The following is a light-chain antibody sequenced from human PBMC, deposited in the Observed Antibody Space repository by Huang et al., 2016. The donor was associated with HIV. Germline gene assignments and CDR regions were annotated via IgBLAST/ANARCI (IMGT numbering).Light chain of an antibody. CDR1: QSVSTN. CDR2: DAS. J-gene: IGKJ4*01. CDR3: QQYHTWPPLT. Sequence: ENVMTQSPATLSVSPGERATLSCRASQSVSTNLAWYQQKPGQAPRLLIYDASTRATGIPARFSGSGSGTEFILTISSLQAEDSAVYYCQQYHTWPPLTFGGGTKVEIK. V-gene: IGKV3-15*01.